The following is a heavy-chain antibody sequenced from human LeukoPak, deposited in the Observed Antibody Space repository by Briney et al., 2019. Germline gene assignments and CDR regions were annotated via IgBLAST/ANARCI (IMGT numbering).Heavy chain of an antibody. D-gene: IGHD6-13*01. V-gene: IGHV3-11*05. Sequence: GGSLRLSCAASGFTFSDYYMSWIRQAPGKGLEWVSYIGSSSSYTNYADSVKGRFTISRDNAKNSLYLQMNSLRAEDTAVYYCARDAVSLAAAGTSDYWGQGTLVTVSS. J-gene: IGHJ4*02. CDR1: GFTFSDYY. CDR3: ARDAVSLAAAGTSDY. CDR2: IGSSSSYT.